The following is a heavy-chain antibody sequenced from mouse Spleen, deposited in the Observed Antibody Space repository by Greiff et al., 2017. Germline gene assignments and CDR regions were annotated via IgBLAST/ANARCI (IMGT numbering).Heavy chain of an antibody. Sequence: VQVVESGTELVKPGASVKLSCKASGYTFTSYWMHWVKQRPGQGLEWIGNINPSNGGTNYNEKFKSKATLTVDKSSSTAYMQLSSLTSEDSAVYYCARRTMDGDAMDYWGQGTSVTVSS. V-gene: IGHV1-53*01. CDR1: GYTFTSYW. CDR2: INPSNGGT. CDR3: ARRTMDGDAMDY. D-gene: IGHD2-3*01. J-gene: IGHJ4*01.